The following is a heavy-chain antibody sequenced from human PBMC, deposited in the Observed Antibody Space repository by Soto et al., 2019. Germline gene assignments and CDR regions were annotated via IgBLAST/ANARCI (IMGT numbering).Heavy chain of an antibody. CDR3: TTGWYYYGSWSYYSLGRLGYYYYGMDV. D-gene: IGHD3-10*01. CDR2: IKSKTDGGTT. J-gene: IGHJ6*02. CDR1: GFTFSNAW. V-gene: IGHV3-15*07. Sequence: EVQLVESGGGLVKPGGSLRLSCAASGFTFSNAWMNWVRQAPGKGLEWVGRIKSKTDGGTTDYAAPVKGRFTISRDDSKNTLYLQMNSLKTEDTAVYYCTTGWYYYGSWSYYSLGRLGYYYYGMDVWGQGTTVTVSS.